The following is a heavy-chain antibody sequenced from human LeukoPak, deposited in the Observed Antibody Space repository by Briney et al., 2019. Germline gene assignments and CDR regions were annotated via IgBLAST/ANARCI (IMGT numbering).Heavy chain of an antibody. V-gene: IGHV1-2*02. Sequence: ASVKVSCKASGYIFTGYYMHWVRQAPGQGLEWKGCINPNSGGTKYAQQSQGRVTMTRDTSISTAYMELSRLTSDDTAVYYCARGEGDSSSWPLNYWGQGTLVPVSS. CDR3: ARGEGDSSSWPLNY. CDR1: GYIFTGYY. D-gene: IGHD6-13*01. CDR2: INPNSGGT. J-gene: IGHJ4*02.